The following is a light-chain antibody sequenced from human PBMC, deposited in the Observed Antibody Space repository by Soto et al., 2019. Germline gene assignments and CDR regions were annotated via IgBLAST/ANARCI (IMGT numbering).Light chain of an antibody. CDR3: SSYTNINTRACV. CDR1: SGDIGSYNR. J-gene: IGLJ1*01. V-gene: IGLV2-14*01. Sequence: QSVLTRPASVSGSAGQSITISCTGTSGDIGSYNRVSWYQQHPGKAPKLIIYEVTDRPSGASNRFSGSKSGNTASLTISGLQAEDEAEYYCSSYTNINTRACVFGTGTKVTVL. CDR2: EVT.